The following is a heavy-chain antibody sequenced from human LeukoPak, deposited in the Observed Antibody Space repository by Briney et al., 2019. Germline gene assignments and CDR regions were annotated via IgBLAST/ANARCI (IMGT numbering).Heavy chain of an antibody. CDR1: GFTFSSYA. D-gene: IGHD3-22*01. CDR3: ARDHHRRLYDSQARDTFDI. J-gene: IGHJ3*02. CDR2: ISYDGSNK. V-gene: IGHV3-30*04. Sequence: GGSLRLSCAASGFTFSSYAMHWVRQAPGKGLEWVAVISYDGSNKYYADSVKGRFTISRDNAKSSLYLQMNSLRAEDTAVYYCARDHHRRLYDSQARDTFDIWGQGTMVTVSS.